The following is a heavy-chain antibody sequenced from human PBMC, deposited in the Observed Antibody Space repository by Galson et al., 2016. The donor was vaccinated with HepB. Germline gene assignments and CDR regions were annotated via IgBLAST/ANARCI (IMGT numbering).Heavy chain of an antibody. Sequence: QSGAAVKKPGESLRISCKASGYSFTKYWIGWVRQKPGGGLEWMAIIWPADSDTRYSPSFQGQVTISADESISTAYLQWDTLKASDTAIYYCARHFDCSTTSCYLDFWGQGTLVTVSS. CDR2: IWPADSDT. J-gene: IGHJ4*02. CDR1: GYSFTKYW. CDR3: ARHFDCSTTSCYLDF. D-gene: IGHD2-2*01. V-gene: IGHV5-51*01.